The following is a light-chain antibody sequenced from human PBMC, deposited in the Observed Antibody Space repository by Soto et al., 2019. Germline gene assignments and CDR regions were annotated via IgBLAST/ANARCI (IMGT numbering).Light chain of an antibody. V-gene: IGLV2-14*01. CDR3: SSYTGSHNLV. CDR2: EVS. Sequence: QSALTQPASVSGSPGQSITISCTGTSSDVGAYNYVSWYQQHPGKAPKLMIYEVSNRPSGVSNRFSGSKSGKTASLTISGLQAEDEADYYCSSYTGSHNLVFGGGTKLTVL. CDR1: SSDVGAYNY. J-gene: IGLJ2*01.